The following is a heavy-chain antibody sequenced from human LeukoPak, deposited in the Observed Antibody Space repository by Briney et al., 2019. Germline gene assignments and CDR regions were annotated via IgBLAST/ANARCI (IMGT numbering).Heavy chain of an antibody. CDR3: ARDRSYGSFDY. D-gene: IGHD5-18*01. CDR1: EFAFSSYS. Sequence: PGGSLRLSCVASEFAFSSYSMNWVRQAPGKGLEWVSGITWNGGTTGYADSVRGRFTISRDNAKNSLYLQMNSLRAEDTALYHCARDRSYGSFDYWGQGTLVTVSS. CDR2: ITWNGGTT. V-gene: IGHV3-20*01. J-gene: IGHJ4*02.